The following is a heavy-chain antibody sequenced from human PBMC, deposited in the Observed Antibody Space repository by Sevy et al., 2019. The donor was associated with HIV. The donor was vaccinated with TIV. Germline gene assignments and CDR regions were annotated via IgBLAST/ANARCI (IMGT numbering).Heavy chain of an antibody. CDR2: INPSGGST. D-gene: IGHD6-19*01. CDR3: ARLRLAVLGRNYYYGMDV. V-gene: IGHV1-46*01. CDR1: GYTFTSYY. J-gene: IGHJ6*02. Sequence: ASVKVSCKASGYTFTSYYMHWVRHAPGQGLEWMGIINPSGGSTSYAQKFQGRVTMTRDTSTSTVYMELSSLRSEDTDVYYCARLRLAVLGRNYYYGMDVWGQGTTVTVSS.